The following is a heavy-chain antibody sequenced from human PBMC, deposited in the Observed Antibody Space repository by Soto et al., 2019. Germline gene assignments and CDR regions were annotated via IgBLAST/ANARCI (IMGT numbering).Heavy chain of an antibody. CDR2: ISWNGVTI. V-gene: IGHV3-9*01. D-gene: IGHD6-13*01. J-gene: IGHJ5*02. Sequence: EVQLVESGGGLVQPGRSLRLSCAASGFTFDDYAMFWVRQAPGKGLEWGSGISWNGVTIGYADSVKGRFTISRDNAKNSLYLEMNSLRAEDTALYYCAKSYSSSWYANWFDPWGQGTLVTVSS. CDR1: GFTFDDYA. CDR3: AKSYSSSWYANWFDP.